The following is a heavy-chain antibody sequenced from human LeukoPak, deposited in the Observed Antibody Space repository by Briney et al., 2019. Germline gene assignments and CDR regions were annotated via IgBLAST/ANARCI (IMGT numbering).Heavy chain of an antibody. J-gene: IGHJ4*02. CDR2: IYYSGST. CDR3: ARTSTADFWSGTYDY. CDR1: GGSISSGGYY. Sequence: SETLSLTCAVSGGSISSGGYYWSWIRQHPGKGLEWIGYIYYSGSTYYNPSLKSRVTISVDTSKNQFSLKLSSVTAADTAVYYCARTSTADFWSGTYDYWGQGTLVTVSS. V-gene: IGHV4-31*11. D-gene: IGHD3-3*01.